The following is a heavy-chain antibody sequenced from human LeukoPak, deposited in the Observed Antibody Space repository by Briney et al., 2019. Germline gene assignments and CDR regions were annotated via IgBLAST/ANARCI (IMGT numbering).Heavy chain of an antibody. D-gene: IGHD6-19*01. Sequence: QAGGSLRLSCAASGFTFSSYAMSWVRQAPGKGLEWVSAISGSGGSTYYADSVKGRFTISRDNSKSTLYLQMNSLRAEDTAVYYCAKKQWPEYFQHWGQGTLVTVSS. CDR2: ISGSGGST. CDR3: AKKQWPEYFQH. V-gene: IGHV3-23*01. CDR1: GFTFSSYA. J-gene: IGHJ1*01.